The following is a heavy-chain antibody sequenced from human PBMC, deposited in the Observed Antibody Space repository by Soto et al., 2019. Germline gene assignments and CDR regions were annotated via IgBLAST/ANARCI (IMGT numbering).Heavy chain of an antibody. CDR3: AKDPCGPRIQYGMDK. D-gene: IGHD2-21*01. CDR2: ISGSGGST. Sequence: PVGSLRLACAASGFSFSSYAMSWVRQAPGKGLEWVSAISGSGGSTYYADSVKGRFTISRDNSKNTLYLQMNSLRAEDTAVYYRAKDPCGPRIQYGMDKWGQGTKVTVSS. J-gene: IGHJ6*02. V-gene: IGHV3-23*01. CDR1: GFSFSSYA.